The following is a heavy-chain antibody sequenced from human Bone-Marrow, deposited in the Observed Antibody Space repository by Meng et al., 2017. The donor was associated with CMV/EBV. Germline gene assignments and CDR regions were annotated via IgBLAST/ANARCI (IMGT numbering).Heavy chain of an antibody. Sequence: VSCKACGGTFSSYAVSWVRQAPGQGLEWMGGIIPIFGTATYAQKFRGRVTITTDESTSTAYMELSSLRSEDTAVYYCARGNLWEFDYWGQGTLVTVSS. J-gene: IGHJ4*02. CDR2: IIPIFGTA. CDR1: GGTFSSYA. CDR3: ARGNLWEFDY. D-gene: IGHD1-26*01. V-gene: IGHV1-69*05.